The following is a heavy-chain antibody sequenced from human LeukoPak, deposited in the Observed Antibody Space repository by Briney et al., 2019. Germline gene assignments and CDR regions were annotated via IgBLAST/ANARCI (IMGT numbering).Heavy chain of an antibody. CDR1: GGSFSGYY. CDR3: ARGGFRMDY. V-gene: IGHV4-34*01. CDR2: INHSGST. J-gene: IGHJ4*02. D-gene: IGHD2-15*01. Sequence: SETLSLTCAVYGGSFSGYYWSWIRQPPGKGLEWIGEINHSGSTNYNPSLKSRVTISVDTSKNQFSLKLRSVTAADTAVYYCARGGFRMDYWGQGTLVTVSS.